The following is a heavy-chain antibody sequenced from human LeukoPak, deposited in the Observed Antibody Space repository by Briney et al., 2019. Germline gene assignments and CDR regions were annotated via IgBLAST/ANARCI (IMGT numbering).Heavy chain of an antibody. CDR1: GFTFGSYS. J-gene: IGHJ3*02. Sequence: SGGSLRLSCAASGFTFGSYSMNWVRQAPGKGLEWVSSISSSSSYIYYADSVKGRFTISRDNAKNSLYLQMNSLRAEDTAVYYCARGAGGGNYHDAFDIWGQGTMVTVSS. CDR2: ISSSSSYI. D-gene: IGHD1-26*01. V-gene: IGHV3-21*01. CDR3: ARGAGGGNYHDAFDI.